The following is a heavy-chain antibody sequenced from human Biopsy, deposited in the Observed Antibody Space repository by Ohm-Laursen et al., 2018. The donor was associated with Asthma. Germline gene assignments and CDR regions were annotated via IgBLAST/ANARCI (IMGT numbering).Heavy chain of an antibody. Sequence: SVKVSCKASGYTFINYAIHWVRQAPGQRLEWMGWINAGNGNTKYSQKFQGRVTISRDTSASTAYMDLSSLRSEDTAVYYCARTYYDFLTGQVNDAFATWGQGTMVTVSS. V-gene: IGHV1-3*01. CDR3: ARTYYDFLTGQVNDAFAT. CDR2: INAGNGNT. CDR1: GYTFINYA. D-gene: IGHD3-9*01. J-gene: IGHJ3*02.